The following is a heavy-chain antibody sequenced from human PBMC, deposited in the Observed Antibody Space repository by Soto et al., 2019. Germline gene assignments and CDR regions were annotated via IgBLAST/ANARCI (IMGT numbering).Heavy chain of an antibody. D-gene: IGHD6-13*01. V-gene: IGHV2-26*03. CDR2: IFSNNER. Sequence: QVTLKESGPVLVKATETLTLTCTISGFSLTTGRMDVSWIRQPPGEALEWVAHIFSNNERSYSTSLQSRLSISDDTSKSQVVLTMTNVDPVDTATYFCARLVADSSWYHYGLDVWGQGTTVTVS. CDR3: ARLVADSSWYHYGLDV. CDR1: GFSLTTGRMD. J-gene: IGHJ6*02.